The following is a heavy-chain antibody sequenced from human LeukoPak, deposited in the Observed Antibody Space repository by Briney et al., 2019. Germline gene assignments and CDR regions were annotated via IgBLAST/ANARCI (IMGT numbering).Heavy chain of an antibody. CDR3: ARGYCSSTSCSDAFDI. CDR1: GYTLTELS. Sequence: ASVKVSCKVSGYTLTELSMHWVRQAPGKGLEWMGGFDPEDGETIYAQKFQGRVTITTDESTSTAYMELSSLRSEDTAVYYCARGYCSSTSCSDAFDIWGQGTMVTVSS. J-gene: IGHJ3*02. V-gene: IGHV1-24*01. CDR2: FDPEDGET. D-gene: IGHD2-2*01.